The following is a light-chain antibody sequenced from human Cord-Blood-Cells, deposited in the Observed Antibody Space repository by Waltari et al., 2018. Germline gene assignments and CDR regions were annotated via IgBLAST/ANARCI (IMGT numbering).Light chain of an antibody. CDR1: SSDVGGYNY. CDR3: SSYAGSNKFVV. Sequence: QSALTQPPSASGSHGQSVTISCTGTSSDVGGYNYVSWYQQHPGKAPRLMIYEVSKRPAGVADRISGDKSGNAASLTVPGLQAEEGADYYGSSYAGSNKFVVVGGGTVLTVL. CDR2: EVS. J-gene: IGLJ2*01. V-gene: IGLV2-8*01.